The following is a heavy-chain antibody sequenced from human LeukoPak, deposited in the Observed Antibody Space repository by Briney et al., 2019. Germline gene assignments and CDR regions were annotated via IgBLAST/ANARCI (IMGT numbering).Heavy chain of an antibody. CDR2: ISTSSSHM. J-gene: IGHJ4*02. Sequence: GGSLRLSCAASGFTFKIYSMNWVRQAPGKGLEWVSSISTSSSHMYYADSVKGRFTISRDNAKNSLYLQMSTLRAEDTAVYSCARDHTSAHFFDYWGQGTLVTVSS. CDR1: GFTFKIYS. CDR3: ARDHTSAHFFDY. D-gene: IGHD3-10*01. V-gene: IGHV3-21*01.